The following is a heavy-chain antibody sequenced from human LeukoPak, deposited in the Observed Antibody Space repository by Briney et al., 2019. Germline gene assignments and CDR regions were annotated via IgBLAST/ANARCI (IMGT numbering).Heavy chain of an antibody. D-gene: IGHD3-10*01. Sequence: KPSETLSLTCAVSGYSISSGYYWGWIRQPPGKGLEWIGNIYRSGSTYYNPSLKSRATISVDTSKNQFSLKLSSVTAADTAVYYCARLGSGSYLFDYWGQGTLVTVSS. CDR1: GYSISSGYY. V-gene: IGHV4-38-2*01. CDR3: ARLGSGSYLFDY. CDR2: IYRSGST. J-gene: IGHJ4*02.